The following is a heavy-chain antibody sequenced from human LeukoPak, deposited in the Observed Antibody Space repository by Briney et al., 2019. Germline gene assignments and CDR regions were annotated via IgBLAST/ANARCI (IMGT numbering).Heavy chain of an antibody. J-gene: IGHJ4*02. V-gene: IGHV3-49*04. CDR2: IRSKAYGGTT. Sequence: GGSLRLSCAASGFNFSSYAMSWVRQAPGKGLEWVGFIRSKAYGGTTEYAASVKGRFTISRDDSKSIAYLQMNSLKTEDTAVYYCTRDLYFGYWGQGTLVTVSS. CDR1: GFNFSSYA. CDR3: TRDLYFGY.